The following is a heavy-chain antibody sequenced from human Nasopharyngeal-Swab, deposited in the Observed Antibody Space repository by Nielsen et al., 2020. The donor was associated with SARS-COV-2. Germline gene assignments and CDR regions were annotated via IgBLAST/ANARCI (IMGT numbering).Heavy chain of an antibody. Sequence: GESLKISCAASGFTFSDFYMSWVRQAPGKGLEWNSYISSASSHTKYADSVKGRFTISRDNSKNSLSLQMNSLRAEDTAVYYCVRLSSGWNEDYFDYWGQGSLVTVSS. CDR2: ISSASSHT. J-gene: IGHJ4*02. CDR3: VRLSSGWNEDYFDY. D-gene: IGHD1-1*01. CDR1: GFTFSDFY. V-gene: IGHV3-11*06.